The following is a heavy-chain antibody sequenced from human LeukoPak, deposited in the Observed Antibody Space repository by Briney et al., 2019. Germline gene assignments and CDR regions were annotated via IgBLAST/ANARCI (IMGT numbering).Heavy chain of an antibody. CDR2: INPSGGST. D-gene: IGHD2-2*01. V-gene: IGHV1-46*01. CDR3: ARDLPMGSAAHYYYGMDV. CDR1: GYTFTSYY. Sequence: ASVTVSCKASGYTFTSYYMHWVRQAPGQGLEWMGIINPSGGSTSYAQKFQGRVTMTRDTSTSTVYMELSSLRSGDTAVYYCARDLPMGSAAHYYYGMDVWGQGTTVTVSS. J-gene: IGHJ6*02.